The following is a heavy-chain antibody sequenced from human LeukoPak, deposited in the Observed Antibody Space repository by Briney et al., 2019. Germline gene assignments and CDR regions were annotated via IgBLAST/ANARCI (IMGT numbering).Heavy chain of an antibody. Sequence: SETLSLTCTVSGGSISSYHWSWIRQPAGKRLEWIGRIYVSGSSDYNPSLKSRVTMSVDTSKNQFSLKLSSVTAADTAVYYCASTSYLPSRSDYWGQGTLVTVSS. CDR2: IYVSGSS. CDR1: GGSISSYH. J-gene: IGHJ4*02. V-gene: IGHV4-4*07. D-gene: IGHD2-2*01. CDR3: ASTSYLPSRSDY.